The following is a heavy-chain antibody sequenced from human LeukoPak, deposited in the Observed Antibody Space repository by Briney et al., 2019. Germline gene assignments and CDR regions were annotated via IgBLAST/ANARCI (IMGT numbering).Heavy chain of an antibody. CDR3: AKEGGAIAAAAFFDY. Sequence: GGSLRLSCAASGFTFDDYAMHWVRQAPGKGLEWVSGISWNSGSIGYADSVKGRLTISRDNAKNSLYLQMNSLRAEDTALYYCAKEGGAIAAAAFFDYWGQGTLVTVSS. D-gene: IGHD6-13*01. CDR1: GFTFDDYA. V-gene: IGHV3-9*01. CDR2: ISWNSGSI. J-gene: IGHJ4*02.